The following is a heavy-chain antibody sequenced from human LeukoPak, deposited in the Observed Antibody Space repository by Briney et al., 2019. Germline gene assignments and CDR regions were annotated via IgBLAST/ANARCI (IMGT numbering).Heavy chain of an antibody. CDR2: SSVSGGST. Sequence: PGGSLRLTCAASGFTFSSYAMSWVRQAPGKGLEWFSASSVSGGSTYYADSVKGRFTISRDNSKNTLYLQMNSLRAEDTAVYYCAKWGDILVVPAAYGGFDYWGQGTLVTVSS. D-gene: IGHD2-2*01. CDR3: AKWGDILVVPAAYGGFDY. CDR1: GFTFSSYA. J-gene: IGHJ4*02. V-gene: IGHV3-23*01.